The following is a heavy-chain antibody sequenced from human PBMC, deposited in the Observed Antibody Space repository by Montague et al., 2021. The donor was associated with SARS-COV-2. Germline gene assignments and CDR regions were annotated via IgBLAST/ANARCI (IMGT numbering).Heavy chain of an antibody. J-gene: IGHJ3*02. CDR2: IYYSGST. Sequence: SETLSLTCTVSGGSISSSSYYWGWIRQHPGKGLEWIGSIYYSGSTYYNPSLKSRVTISVDTSKNQLSLKLSSVTAADTTVYYCARFPTTYYYDSKAAPATPDAFDIWGQGTMVTVSS. D-gene: IGHD3-22*01. CDR3: ARFPTTYYYDSKAAPATPDAFDI. CDR1: GGSISSSSYY. V-gene: IGHV4-39*01.